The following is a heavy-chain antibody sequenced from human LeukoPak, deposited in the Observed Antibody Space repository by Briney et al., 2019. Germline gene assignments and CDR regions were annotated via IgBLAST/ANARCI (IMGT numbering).Heavy chain of an antibody. D-gene: IGHD4-17*01. J-gene: IGHJ4*02. CDR1: GFTVSSNY. CDR2: IYSGGST. V-gene: IGHV3-53*01. Sequence: PGGSLRLSCAASGFTVSSNYMGWVRQAPGKGLEWVSVIYSGGSTYYADSVKGRFTISRDNSKNTLYLQMNSLRTEDTAVYYCARGALTTASHFDYWGQGTLVTVSS. CDR3: ARGALTTASHFDY.